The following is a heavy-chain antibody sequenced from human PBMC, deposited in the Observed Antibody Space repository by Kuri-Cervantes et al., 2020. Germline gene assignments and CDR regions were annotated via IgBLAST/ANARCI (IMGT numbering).Heavy chain of an antibody. Sequence: ASVKVSCKASRNTFTNYGVSWVRQAIGQGLEWMGWMNPNSGNTGYAQKFQGRVTMTRNTSISTAYMELSSLRSEDTAVYYCARGGGSSSGAYWGQGTLVTVSS. V-gene: IGHV1-8*02. CDR1: RNTFTNYG. CDR2: MNPNSGNT. D-gene: IGHD6-6*01. J-gene: IGHJ4*02. CDR3: ARGGGSSSGAY.